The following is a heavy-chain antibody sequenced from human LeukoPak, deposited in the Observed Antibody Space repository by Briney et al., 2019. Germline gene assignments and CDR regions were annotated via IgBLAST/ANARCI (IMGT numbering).Heavy chain of an antibody. Sequence: SETLSLTCAVSGGSISSNYWSWIRQPPGKGLEWIGSIYYSGSTYYNPSLKSRVTISVDTSKNQFSLKLSSVTAADTAVYYCAREYSGSYFYMDVWGKGTTVTVSS. CDR1: GGSISSNY. CDR2: IYYSGST. CDR3: AREYSGSYFYMDV. D-gene: IGHD1-26*01. V-gene: IGHV4-59*12. J-gene: IGHJ6*03.